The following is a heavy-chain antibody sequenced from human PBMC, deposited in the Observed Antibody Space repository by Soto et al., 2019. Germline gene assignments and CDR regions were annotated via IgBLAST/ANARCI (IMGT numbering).Heavy chain of an antibody. J-gene: IGHJ4*02. V-gene: IGHV4-34*01. D-gene: IGHD3-22*01. Sequence: SETLSLTCTVSGGSISSYYWSWIRQPPGKGLERIGEINHSGSTNYNPSLKSRVTVSVDTSKNQFSLKLSSVTAADTAVYYCARGGGIYYDSSGYYFDYWGQVTLVTVSS. CDR3: ARGGGIYYDSSGYYFDY. CDR1: GGSISSYY. CDR2: INHSGST.